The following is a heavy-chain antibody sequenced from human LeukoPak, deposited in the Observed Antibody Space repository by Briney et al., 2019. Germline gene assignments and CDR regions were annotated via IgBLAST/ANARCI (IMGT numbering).Heavy chain of an antibody. CDR2: INPSGGTT. CDR1: GYVFSNYG. Sequence: GASVQVSCKASGYVFSNYGISWVRRAPGQGLEWMGIINPSGGTTNYAQKFQGRITMTRDTSTTTLYMELSSLRSEDTAVYYCARGRPGSGWSFDYWGQGTLVTVSS. V-gene: IGHV1-46*01. CDR3: ARGRPGSGWSFDY. J-gene: IGHJ4*02. D-gene: IGHD6-19*01.